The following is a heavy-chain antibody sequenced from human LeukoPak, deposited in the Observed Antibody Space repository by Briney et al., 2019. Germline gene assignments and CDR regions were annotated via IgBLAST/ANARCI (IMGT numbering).Heavy chain of an antibody. CDR3: ARAIFGVVITPFDY. Sequence: PGGSLRLSCEASGFTFSSYAMSWVRQAPGKGLEWASAISGSGGSTYYADSVKGRFTISRDNSKNTLYLQMNSLRAEDTAVYYCARAIFGVVITPFDYWGQGTLVTVSS. CDR1: GFTFSSYA. J-gene: IGHJ4*02. V-gene: IGHV3-23*01. D-gene: IGHD3-3*01. CDR2: ISGSGGST.